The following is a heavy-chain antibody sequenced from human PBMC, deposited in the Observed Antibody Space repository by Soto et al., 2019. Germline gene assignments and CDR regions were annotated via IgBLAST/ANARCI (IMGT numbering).Heavy chain of an antibody. Sequence: TSVKVAFNASGDTFTSYYINWVREATVQVLHWILWMNPNRGNRGYAHQFKGRLPLQRNTSISTAYMELSTLRYEDTAVYYCERGPIPGYRYSPDHYYHRLSVWGQGTPVTVSS. CDR3: ERGPIPGYRYSPDHYYHRLSV. CDR1: GDTFTSYY. CDR2: MNPNRGNR. D-gene: IGHD5-18*01. J-gene: IGHJ6*02. V-gene: IGHV1-8*01.